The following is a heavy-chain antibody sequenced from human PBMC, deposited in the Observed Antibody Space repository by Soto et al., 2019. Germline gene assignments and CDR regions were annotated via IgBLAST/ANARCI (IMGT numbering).Heavy chain of an antibody. CDR3: AKTPSGWYDS. J-gene: IGHJ5*01. CDR2: VFYTGSA. D-gene: IGHD1-26*01. Sequence: SETRCLTCTVSGGSIRRSDPYGGWIRQSPGKGLEYIGSVFYTGSAYYNPSLKSRVTIVADTSTNRFFLNLKSVTATDTAVYYCAKTPSGWYDSWGQGTLVTVS. CDR1: GGSIRRSDPY. V-gene: IGHV4-39*01.